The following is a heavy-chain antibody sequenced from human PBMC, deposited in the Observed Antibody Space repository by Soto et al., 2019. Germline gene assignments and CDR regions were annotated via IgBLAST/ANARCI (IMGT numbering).Heavy chain of an antibody. J-gene: IGHJ4*02. Sequence: VXLRRPGPASGFTFSSAGRAWFRQVQGEGLVWVSRINTDGSITSHADSVNGRITISRDNAKNTLYLQMNSLRADETAVYYCTRDSGGRYDYWGQGALVTVSS. V-gene: IGHV3-74*01. CDR2: INTDGSIT. CDR3: TRDSGGRYDY. CDR1: GFTFSSAG. D-gene: IGHD2-15*01.